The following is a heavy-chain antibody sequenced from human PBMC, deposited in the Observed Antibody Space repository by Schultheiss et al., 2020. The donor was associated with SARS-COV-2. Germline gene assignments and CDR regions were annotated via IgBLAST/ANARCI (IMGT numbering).Heavy chain of an antibody. CDR3: ARERGGTVGGYYYGMDV. CDR2: IWYDGSNK. V-gene: IGHV3-33*01. CDR1: GFTFSSYG. Sequence: GESLKISCAASGFTFSSYGMHWVRQAPGKGLEWVAVIWYDGSNKYYADSVKGRFTISRDNSKNTLYLQMNSLRAEDTAVYYCARERGGTVGGYYYGMDVWGQGTTVTVSS. D-gene: IGHD2-8*02. J-gene: IGHJ6*02.